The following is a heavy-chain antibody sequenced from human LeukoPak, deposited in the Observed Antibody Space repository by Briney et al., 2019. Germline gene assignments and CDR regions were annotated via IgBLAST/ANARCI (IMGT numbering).Heavy chain of an antibody. J-gene: IGHJ4*02. CDR2: IIPIFGTA. CDR1: GGTFSSYY. Sequence: GASVKLSCKASGGTFSSYYISWVRRAPGQGLEGMGGIIPIFGTANYAQKFQGRVTITADKSTSTAYMELSSLRSEDTAVYYCARSPHYYDSSGYRVWGQGTLVTVSS. CDR3: ARSPHYYDSSGYRV. D-gene: IGHD3-22*01. V-gene: IGHV1-69*06.